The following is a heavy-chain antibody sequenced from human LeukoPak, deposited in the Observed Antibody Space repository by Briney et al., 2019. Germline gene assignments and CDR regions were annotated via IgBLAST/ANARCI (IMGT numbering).Heavy chain of an antibody. J-gene: IGHJ4*02. CDR2: ISGSGGST. Sequence: GGSLRLSCAASGFTFSSYAMSWVRQAPGKGLEWVSAISGSGGSTYYADSVMGRFTISRDNSKNTLYLQMNSLRAEDTAVYYCAKVRAPRRFEYYFDYWGQGTLVTVSS. CDR3: AKVRAPRRFEYYFDY. CDR1: GFTFSSYA. V-gene: IGHV3-23*01. D-gene: IGHD3-16*01.